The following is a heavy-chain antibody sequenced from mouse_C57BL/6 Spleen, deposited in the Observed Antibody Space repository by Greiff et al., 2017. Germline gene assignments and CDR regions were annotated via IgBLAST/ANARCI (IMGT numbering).Heavy chain of an antibody. CDR1: GYTFTSYW. Sequence: VQLQQSGAELVKPGASVKLSCKASGYTFTSYWMQWVKQRPGQGLEWIGEIDPSDSYTNYNQKFKGKATLTVDTSSSTAYMQLSSLTSEDSAVYYCARGYWGYWGQGTTLTVSS. D-gene: IGHD4-1*01. J-gene: IGHJ2*01. V-gene: IGHV1-50*01. CDR2: IDPSDSYT. CDR3: ARGYWGY.